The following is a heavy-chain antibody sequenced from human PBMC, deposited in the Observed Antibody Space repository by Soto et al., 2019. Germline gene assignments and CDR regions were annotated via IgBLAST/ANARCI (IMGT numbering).Heavy chain of an antibody. CDR1: GYSFTSYW. J-gene: IGHJ6*02. CDR2: IYPGDSDT. CDR3: VRPRDGYNYNYYYYGMDG. D-gene: IGHD5-12*01. V-gene: IGHV5-51*01. Sequence: GESLKISCKGSGYSFTSYWIGWVRQMPGKGLEWMGIIYPGDSDTRYSPSFQGQVTISADKSISTAYLQWSSLKASDTAMHYCVRPRDGYNYNYYYYGMDGWGQGTTVTASS.